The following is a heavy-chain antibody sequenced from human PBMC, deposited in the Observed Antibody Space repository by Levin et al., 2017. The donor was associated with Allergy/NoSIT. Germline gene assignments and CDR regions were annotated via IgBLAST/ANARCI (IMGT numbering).Heavy chain of an antibody. Sequence: GGSLRLSCAASGFTFDNYDMTWVRQAPGKGLQWVSSIGSSGGAIYYADSVKGRFTISRDNAKNSLYLQMNSLRAEDTAVYYCAREYSSGYSGLEYWGQGTLVTVSS. J-gene: IGHJ4*02. CDR1: GFTFDNYD. V-gene: IGHV3-48*03. CDR3: AREYSSGYSGLEY. D-gene: IGHD3-22*01. CDR2: IGSSGGAI.